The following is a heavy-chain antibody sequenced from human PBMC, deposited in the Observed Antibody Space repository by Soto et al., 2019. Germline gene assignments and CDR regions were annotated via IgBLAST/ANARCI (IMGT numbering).Heavy chain of an antibody. V-gene: IGHV3-30-3*01. Sequence: SLRLSCAASGFTLSSYAMHWVRQSPGKGLEWVAVISYDGSNKYYADSVKGRFTISRDNSKNTLYLQMNSLRAEDTAVYYCARIQIVGATLDYWGQGTLVTVSS. CDR1: GFTLSSYA. J-gene: IGHJ4*02. CDR3: ARIQIVGATLDY. CDR2: ISYDGSNK. D-gene: IGHD1-26*01.